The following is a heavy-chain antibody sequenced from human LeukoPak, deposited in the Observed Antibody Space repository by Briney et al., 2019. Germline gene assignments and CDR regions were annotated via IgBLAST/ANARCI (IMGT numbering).Heavy chain of an antibody. V-gene: IGHV3-74*01. CDR3: ARDWHYAMDV. CDR1: GFTFSRTW. CDR2: INSDGSST. Sequence: PGGSLRLSCAASGFTFSRTWMCWVRQAPGKGLVWVSRINSDGSSTTYADSVKGRFTISRDNAKNTAYLQMNSLRGEDTAVYFCARDWHYAMDVWGQGTTVTVSS. J-gene: IGHJ6*02.